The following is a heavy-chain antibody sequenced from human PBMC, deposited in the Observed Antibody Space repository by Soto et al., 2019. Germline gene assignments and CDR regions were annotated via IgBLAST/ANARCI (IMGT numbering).Heavy chain of an antibody. CDR1: GYTFTNYG. CDR3: AKEYCDSSRCYLPDY. Sequence: QVPLVQSGAEVKEPGASVKVSCKASGYTFTNYGITWVRQAPGQGLEWMGWIHHKNGNTKDARKFQVRVTMTTDTSTSTAYMEMRSLRSDDTAVYYCAKEYCDSSRCYLPDYWGQGALVTVSS. D-gene: IGHD2-2*01. V-gene: IGHV1-18*01. CDR2: IHHKNGNT. J-gene: IGHJ4*02.